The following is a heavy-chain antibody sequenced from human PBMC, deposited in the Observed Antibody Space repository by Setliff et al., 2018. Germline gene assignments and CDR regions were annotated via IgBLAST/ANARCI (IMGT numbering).Heavy chain of an antibody. CDR3: ARDLDYQYYYETSGRDAFDI. J-gene: IGHJ3*02. D-gene: IGHD3-22*01. CDR1: GYIFTSYG. V-gene: IGHV1-18*01. CDR2: ISSYNGKT. Sequence: ASVKVSCKASGYIFTSYGISWVRQAPGQGLEWMGWISSYNGKTNYAQKLQGRVTMTTDTSTSTAYMELRSLRSDDTVVYYCARDLDYQYYYETSGRDAFDIWGLGTMVTVSS.